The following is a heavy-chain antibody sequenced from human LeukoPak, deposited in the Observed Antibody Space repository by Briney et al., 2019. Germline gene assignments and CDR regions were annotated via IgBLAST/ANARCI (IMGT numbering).Heavy chain of an antibody. V-gene: IGHV1-2*02. CDR1: GYSFTDYY. D-gene: IGHD2-2*01. CDR2: INPNSGGT. Sequence: ASVKVSCKTSGYSFTDYYMHWVRQAPGQGLEWMGWINPNSGGTSSAQKFQGRVTMTRDPSITTVYMEVRWLTSDDTAIYYCARAVRLDGAPYLIGPWGQGTLVTVSS. J-gene: IGHJ5*02. CDR3: ARAVRLDGAPYLIGP.